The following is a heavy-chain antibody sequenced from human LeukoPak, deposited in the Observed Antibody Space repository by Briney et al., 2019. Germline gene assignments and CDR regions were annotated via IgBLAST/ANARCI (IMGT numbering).Heavy chain of an antibody. CDR2: IKQDGSEK. CDR1: GFTFSSYW. D-gene: IGHD3-22*01. V-gene: IGHV3-7*01. Sequence: GGSLRLSCAASGFTFSSYWMSWVRQAPGKGLEWVANIKQDGSEKYYVDSVKGRFTISRDNAKNSLYLQMNSLRAEDTAVYYCARRGGDGKYYYDSSGYYIYWGQGTLVTVSS. J-gene: IGHJ4*02. CDR3: ARRGGDGKYYYDSSGYYIY.